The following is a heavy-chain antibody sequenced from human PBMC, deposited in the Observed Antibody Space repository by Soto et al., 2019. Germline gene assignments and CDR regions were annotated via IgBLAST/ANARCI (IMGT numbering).Heavy chain of an antibody. V-gene: IGHV3-23*01. D-gene: IGHD6-6*01. J-gene: IGHJ4*02. CDR1: EFAFSTYA. CDR2: ISDRGEIT. CDR3: AKPWVTSITYRPHSFDY. Sequence: PGGSRRLSCAASEFAFSTYAMTWGRQAPGRGLQGVATISDRGEITYYADSVKGRFTISRDNSSTTLHLKMNNLTDEATSLYYCAKPWVTSITYRPHSFDYWGRGTLVTVSS.